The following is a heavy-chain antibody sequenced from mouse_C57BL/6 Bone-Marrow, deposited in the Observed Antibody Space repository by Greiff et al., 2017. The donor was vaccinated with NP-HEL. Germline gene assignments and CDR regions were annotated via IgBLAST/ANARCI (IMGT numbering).Heavy chain of an antibody. J-gene: IGHJ2*01. CDR3: ARDRQLLYYFDY. V-gene: IGHV5-4*01. CDR2: ISAGGSYT. D-gene: IGHD2-1*01. Sequence: EVQLQESGGGLVKPGGSLKLSCAASGFTFSSYAMSWVRQTPEKRLEWVATISAGGSYTYYPDNVKGRFTISRDNAKNNLYLQMSHLKSEDTAMYYCARDRQLLYYFDYWGQGTTLTVSS. CDR1: GFTFSSYA.